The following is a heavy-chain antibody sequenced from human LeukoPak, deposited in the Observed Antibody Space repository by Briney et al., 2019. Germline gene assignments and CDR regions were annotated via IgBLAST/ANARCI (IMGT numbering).Heavy chain of an antibody. CDR2: ISYDESNK. D-gene: IGHD4-17*01. V-gene: IGHV3-30-3*01. J-gene: IGHJ6*02. Sequence: GGSLRLSCAASGFTFSSYAMHWVRQAPGKGLEWVAVISYDESNKYYADSVKGRFTISRDNSKNTLYLQMNSLRAEDTAVYYCARVSTETTFYYYYGMDVWGQGTTVTVSS. CDR1: GFTFSSYA. CDR3: ARVSTETTFYYYYGMDV.